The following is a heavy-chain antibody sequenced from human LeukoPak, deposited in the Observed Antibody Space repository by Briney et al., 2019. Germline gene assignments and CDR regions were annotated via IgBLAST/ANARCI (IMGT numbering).Heavy chain of an antibody. CDR3: VKDRWVDY. Sequence: PGGSLRLSCSVSGFTFSSYAMHWVRQAPDKGLEYVPSISSNGGSTYYANSVKGRFTISRDNSKNTPYLQMSSLRAEDTAIYYCVKDRWVDYWGQGILVTVSS. J-gene: IGHJ4*02. CDR2: ISSNGGST. V-gene: IGHV3-64D*06. CDR1: GFTFSSYA. D-gene: IGHD4-23*01.